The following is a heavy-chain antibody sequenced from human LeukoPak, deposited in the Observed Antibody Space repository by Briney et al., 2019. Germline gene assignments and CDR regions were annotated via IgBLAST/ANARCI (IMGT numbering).Heavy chain of an antibody. Sequence: GASVNVSCKASGCTLHSYGIRWVRPAAGQEREGMGWISAYNGNTNYPHKLQGRVTMTTDTSTRPAYIELRRLRADGTAVYYCARNKHHQDIVVVWGGKFDPWGQETLVTVSS. CDR2: ISAYNGNT. CDR1: GCTLHSYG. V-gene: IGHV1-18*01. D-gene: IGHD2-2*01. CDR3: ARNKHHQDIVVVWGGKFDP. J-gene: IGHJ5*02.